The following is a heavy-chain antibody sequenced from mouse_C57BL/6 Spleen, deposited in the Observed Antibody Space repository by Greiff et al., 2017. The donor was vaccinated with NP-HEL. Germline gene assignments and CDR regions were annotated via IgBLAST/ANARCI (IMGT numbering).Heavy chain of an antibody. Sequence: EVQLQQSGPELVKPGASVKISCKASGYSFTGYYMNWVKQSPEKSLEWIGEINPSTGGTTYNQKFKAKATLTVDKSSSTAYMQLKSLTSEDSAVYYCARKTASIDGYYLGWFAYWGQGTLVTVAA. V-gene: IGHV1-42*01. CDR2: INPSTGGT. J-gene: IGHJ3*01. CDR3: ARKTASIDGYYLGWFAY. CDR1: GYSFTGYY. D-gene: IGHD2-3*01.